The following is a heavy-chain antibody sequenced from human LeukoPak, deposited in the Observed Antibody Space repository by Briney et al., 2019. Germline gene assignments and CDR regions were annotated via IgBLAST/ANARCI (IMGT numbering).Heavy chain of an antibody. CDR3: ARDALRIFRITSGMDV. CDR1: GFTFSSYG. CDR2: IWYDGSNK. V-gene: IGHV3-33*01. J-gene: IGHJ6*02. Sequence: GGSLRLSCAASGFTFSSYGMHWVRQAPGKGLEWVAVIWYDGSNKYYADSVKGRFTISRDNSKNTLYLQMNSLRAEDTAVYYCARDALRIFRITSGMDVWGQGTTVTVSS. D-gene: IGHD2-2*01.